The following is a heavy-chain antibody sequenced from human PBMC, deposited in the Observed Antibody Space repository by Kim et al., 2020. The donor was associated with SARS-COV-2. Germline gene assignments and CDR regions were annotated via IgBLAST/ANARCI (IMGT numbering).Heavy chain of an antibody. CDR2: ISSSSSYI. CDR3: ARAITMVRGVIEDYYYGMDV. J-gene: IGHJ6*02. D-gene: IGHD3-10*01. CDR1: GFTFSSYS. Sequence: GGSLRLSCAASGFTFSSYSMNWVRQAPGKGLEWVSSISSSSSYIYYADSVKGRFTISRDNAKNSLYLQMNSLRAEDTAVYYCARAITMVRGVIEDYYYGMDVWGQGTTVTVSS. V-gene: IGHV3-21*01.